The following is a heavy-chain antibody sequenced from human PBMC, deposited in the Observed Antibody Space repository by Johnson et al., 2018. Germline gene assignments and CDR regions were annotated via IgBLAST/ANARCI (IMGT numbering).Heavy chain of an antibody. J-gene: IGHJ3*02. CDR3: GGGPRGYYDWLLVDI. V-gene: IGHV4-61*02. Sequence: QVQLQESGPGLVKPSQTLSLTCIVSGGSITRGSYYWTLIRQPAGKGLEWIGRRYTTGTTTYNPSPRSRVTISDATSRNQFSLKLPSVTAADTAVYYWGGGPRGYYDWLLVDIWGQGTMVTVSS. CDR2: RYTTGTT. D-gene: IGHD3-22*01. CDR1: GGSITRGSYY.